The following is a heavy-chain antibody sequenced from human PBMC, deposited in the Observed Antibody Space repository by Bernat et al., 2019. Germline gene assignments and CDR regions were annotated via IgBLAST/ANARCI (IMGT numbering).Heavy chain of an antibody. CDR1: GFTFSDHY. J-gene: IGHJ6*03. D-gene: IGHD6-6*01. CDR2: TRNKANSYTT. V-gene: IGHV3-72*01. Sequence: EVQLVESGGGLVQPGGSLRLSCAASGFTFSDHYMDWVRQAPGKGLEWVGRTRNKANSYTTEYAASVKGRFTISRDDSKNSLYLQMNSLKTEDTAVYYCAREGLGGSSSAPYMGVWGKGTTVTVSS. CDR3: AREGLGGSSSAPYMGV.